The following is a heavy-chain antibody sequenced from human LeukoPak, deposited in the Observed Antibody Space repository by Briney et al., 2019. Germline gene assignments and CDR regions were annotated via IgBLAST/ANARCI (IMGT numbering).Heavy chain of an antibody. D-gene: IGHD3-10*01. V-gene: IGHV3-33*01. CDR1: GFTFSSYG. CDR3: ARSGSTYYYGMDV. CDR2: IWYDGTDK. J-gene: IGHJ6*02. Sequence: GGSLRLTCAASGFTFSSYGMHWVRQGPGKGLEWVTFIWYDGTDKNYADSVKGRFTISRDNSKNTLYLQMNSLRAEDTAVYYCARSGSTYYYGMDVWGQGTTVTVSS.